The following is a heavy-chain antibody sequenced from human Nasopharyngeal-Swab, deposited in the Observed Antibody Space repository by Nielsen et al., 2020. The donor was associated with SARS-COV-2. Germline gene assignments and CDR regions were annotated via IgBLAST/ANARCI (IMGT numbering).Heavy chain of an antibody. CDR1: GGSFSGYY. CDR3: ARGHEYSSSYFDY. V-gene: IGHV4-34*01. D-gene: IGHD6-6*01. Sequence: SETLSLTCAVYGGSFSGYYWSWIRQPPGKGLEWIGEINHSGSTNYNPSLKSRVTISVDTSENQFSLKLSSVTAADTAVYYCARGHEYSSSYFDYWGQGTLVTVSS. CDR2: INHSGST. J-gene: IGHJ4*02.